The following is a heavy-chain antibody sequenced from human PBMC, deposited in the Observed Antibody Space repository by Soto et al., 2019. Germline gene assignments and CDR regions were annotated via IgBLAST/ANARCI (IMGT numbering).Heavy chain of an antibody. CDR3: AGFIAARHGYYYYYMDV. CDR2: ISAYNGNT. CDR1: GYTFTSYG. D-gene: IGHD6-6*01. Sequence: QVQLVQSGAEVKKPGASVKVSCKASGYTFTSYGISWVRQAPGQGLEWMGWISAYNGNTNYAQKLQGRVTMTTDTSTSTAYMELRSLRSDDTAVYYCAGFIAARHGYYYYYMDVWGKGTTVTVSS. V-gene: IGHV1-18*01. J-gene: IGHJ6*03.